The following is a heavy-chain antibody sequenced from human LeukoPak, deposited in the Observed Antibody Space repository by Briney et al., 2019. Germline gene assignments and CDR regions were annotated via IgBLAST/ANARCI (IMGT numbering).Heavy chain of an antibody. J-gene: IGHJ4*02. CDR1: GGSVFSTFF. CDR3: ARAPQHRVLMY. V-gene: IGHV4-39*07. D-gene: IGHD2-21*01. CDR2: AYYSGDT. Sequence: SSETLSLTCSVSGGSVFSTFFWGWIRQPPGKGLEWIGSAYYSGDTFYSPSFEGRVTMSVDTSKNQFSLEVTSVTAADTAVYYCARAPQHRVLMYWGQGILVTVSS.